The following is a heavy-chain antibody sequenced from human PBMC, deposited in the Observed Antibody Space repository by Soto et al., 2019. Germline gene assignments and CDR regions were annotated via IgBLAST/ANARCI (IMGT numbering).Heavy chain of an antibody. CDR3: AKDHDVGTPAL. CDR2: INHHNQNT. D-gene: IGHD3-3*01. Sequence: QVQLVQSGAEVKKPGASVKVSCKAVGFTFTAYGINWVRQAPGQGLEWMGWINHHNQNTNFAQNLQGRVTMTTDTLTDTAYLELGSLRPHDTAVSYCAKDHDVGTPALWGQGTPVTVSS. CDR1: GFTFTAYG. V-gene: IGHV1-18*01. J-gene: IGHJ4*02.